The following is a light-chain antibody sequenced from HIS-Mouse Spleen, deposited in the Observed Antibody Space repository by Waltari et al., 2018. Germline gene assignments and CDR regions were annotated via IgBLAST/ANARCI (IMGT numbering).Light chain of an antibody. CDR1: SSNIGSNY. CDR2: RTN. CDR3: AAWDDSLSGPV. Sequence: QSVLTQLPSASGTPGQRVTISCSGSSSNIGSNYVYWYQQLPGTAPKLPIYRTNKRPSGVPDRFSGSKSGTSASLAISGLRSEDEADYYCAAWDDSLSGPVFGGGTKLTVL. J-gene: IGLJ3*02. V-gene: IGLV1-47*01.